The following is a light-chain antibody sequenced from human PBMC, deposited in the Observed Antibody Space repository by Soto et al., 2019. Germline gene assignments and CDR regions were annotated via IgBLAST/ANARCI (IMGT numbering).Light chain of an antibody. Sequence: QSVLTQSSSASASLGSSVKLTCTLSSGHSTYIIAWHQQQPGKAPRYLMKLEGSGSYNKGSGVPDRFSGSSSGADRYLTISNLQFEDEADYYCETWYSNTLWVFGGGTKLTVL. J-gene: IGLJ3*02. V-gene: IGLV4-60*02. CDR1: SGHSTYI. CDR3: ETWYSNTLWV. CDR2: LEGSGSY.